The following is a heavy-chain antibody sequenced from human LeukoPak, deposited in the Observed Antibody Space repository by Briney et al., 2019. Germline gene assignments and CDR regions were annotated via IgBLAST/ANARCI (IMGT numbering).Heavy chain of an antibody. D-gene: IGHD3-10*01. V-gene: IGHV4-39*01. CDR2: IYYSGST. Sequence: PSETLSLTCTVSGGSISSYYWGWIRQPPGKGLEWIGSIYYSGSTYYNPSLKSRVTISVDTSKNQFSLKLSSVTAADTAVYYCARHRELLLWFGELVGPIDYWGQGTLVTVSS. CDR1: GGSISSYY. J-gene: IGHJ4*02. CDR3: ARHRELLLWFGELVGPIDY.